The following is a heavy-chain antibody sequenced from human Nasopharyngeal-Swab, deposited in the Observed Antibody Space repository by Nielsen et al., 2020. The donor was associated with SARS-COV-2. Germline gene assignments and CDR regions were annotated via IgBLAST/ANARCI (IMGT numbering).Heavy chain of an antibody. J-gene: IGHJ4*02. CDR1: GFTLRDYA. D-gene: IGHD3-10*01. CDR2: FSYDGGKR. Sequence: GESLKISCAAFGFTLRDYAMHWVRKAPGKGLEWLALFSYDGGKRYFADSMKGRFSISRDNIKNILYLQMDSLRADDTAVYYCAKDHFYDSGSYDRLYFDFWGQVTLVTVSS. CDR3: AKDHFYDSGSYDRLYFDF. V-gene: IGHV3-30*18.